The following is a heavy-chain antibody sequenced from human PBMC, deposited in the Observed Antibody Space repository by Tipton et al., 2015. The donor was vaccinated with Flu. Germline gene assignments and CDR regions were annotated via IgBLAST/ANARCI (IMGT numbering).Heavy chain of an antibody. V-gene: IGHV3-7*01. CDR2: INRDGSEQ. CDR1: GFIFSSHY. J-gene: IGHJ4*02. CDR3: GRDGGSRRCDF. D-gene: IGHD3-16*01. Sequence: SLRLSCAASGFIFSSHYMTWVRQLPGKGLEWVANINRDGSEQNYVDSVKGRFTISRDNAKNSLYLQMNSLRVEDTAVYYCGRDGGSRRCDFWGQGTLVTVSS.